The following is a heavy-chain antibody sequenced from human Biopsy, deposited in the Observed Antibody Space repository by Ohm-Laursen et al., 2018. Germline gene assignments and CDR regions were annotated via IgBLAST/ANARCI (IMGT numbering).Heavy chain of an antibody. CDR1: GYTFTSYY. CDR2: INPSGGST. J-gene: IGHJ4*02. V-gene: IGHV1-46*01. CDR3: AADINVWNVNY. D-gene: IGHD1-1*01. Sequence: ASVKVSCKASGYTFTSYYMHWVRQAPGQGLEWMGIINPSGGSTTYAQKFQGRVTMTRDTSTSTVYMELSSLRSEDTAVYYCAADINVWNVNYWGQGTQVTVSS.